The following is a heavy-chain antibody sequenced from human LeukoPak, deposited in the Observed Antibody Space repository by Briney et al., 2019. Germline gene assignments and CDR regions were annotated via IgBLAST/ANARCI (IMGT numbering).Heavy chain of an antibody. CDR3: ARVGYSYAYYYYMDV. V-gene: IGHV1-2*02. J-gene: IGHJ6*03. CDR1: GYTFTGYY. D-gene: IGHD5-18*01. Sequence: ASVKVSCKASGYTFTGYYMHWVRQAPGQGLEWMGWINPNSGGTNYAQKFQGRVTMTRDTSISTAYMELSRLRSDDTAVYYCARVGYSYAYYYYMDVWGKGTTVTVPS. CDR2: INPNSGGT.